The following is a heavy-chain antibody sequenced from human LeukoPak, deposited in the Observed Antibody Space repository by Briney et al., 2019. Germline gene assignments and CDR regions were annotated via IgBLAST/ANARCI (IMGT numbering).Heavy chain of an antibody. Sequence: GGSLRLSCAASGIRFTTHWMNWVRQAPGKGLEWVARIRQDGGEKKYVDSVKGRFTISRDLAQNSLFLQMNSLRAEDTSFYYCASAYASYDFWSGYENFDFWGQGTLVTVSS. CDR2: IRQDGGEK. V-gene: IGHV3-7*01. J-gene: IGHJ4*02. D-gene: IGHD3-3*01. CDR1: GIRFTTHW. CDR3: ASAYASYDFWSGYENFDF.